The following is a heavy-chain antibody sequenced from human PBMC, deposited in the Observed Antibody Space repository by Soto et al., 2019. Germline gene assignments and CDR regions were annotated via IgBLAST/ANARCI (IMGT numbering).Heavy chain of an antibody. CDR2: ISGSGGST. J-gene: IGHJ4*02. D-gene: IGHD1-1*01. CDR1: GFPFATYA. V-gene: IGHV3-23*01. CDR3: AKERYEGSGFDY. Sequence: EVQLLESGGGLVQPGGSLGLPFEASGFPFATYAMGWVAQPQGKGLEWVSAISGSGGSTYYADSVKGRFTISRDNSKNTLYLQMNSLRAEDTAVYYCAKERYEGSGFDYWGQGTLVTVSS.